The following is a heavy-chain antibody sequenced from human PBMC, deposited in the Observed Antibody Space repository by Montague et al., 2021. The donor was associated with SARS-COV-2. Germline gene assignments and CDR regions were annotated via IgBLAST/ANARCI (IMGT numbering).Heavy chain of an antibody. CDR2: TYYSGST. CDR3: AGDRYSSGWSTHFDD. J-gene: IGHJ4*02. V-gene: IGHV4-59*13. D-gene: IGHD6-19*01. CDR1: GGSISSYY. Sequence: SETLSLTCTVSGGSISSYYWSWVRQPPGTGLEWIGNTYYSGSTKYNPSFKSRVTISVDPSRNQFSLKLSSGTAADTAVYYCAGDRYSSGWSTHFDDWGQGTLVTVSS.